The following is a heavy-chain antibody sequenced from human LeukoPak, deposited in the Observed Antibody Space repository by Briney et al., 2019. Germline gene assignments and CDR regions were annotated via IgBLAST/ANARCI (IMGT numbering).Heavy chain of an antibody. CDR2: VYYDGTT. D-gene: IGHD7-27*01. CDR1: TGSSDRYY. Sequence: SETLSLTCTVSTGSSDRYYWTRIRQPPGKGLEWTGYVYYDGTTYYSPSLKSRVSISLDTSKSQFSLRLRSVTAADTAIYYCTRASWGYAFDIWGQGTTVTVSS. CDR3: TRASWGYAFDI. J-gene: IGHJ3*02. V-gene: IGHV4-59*01.